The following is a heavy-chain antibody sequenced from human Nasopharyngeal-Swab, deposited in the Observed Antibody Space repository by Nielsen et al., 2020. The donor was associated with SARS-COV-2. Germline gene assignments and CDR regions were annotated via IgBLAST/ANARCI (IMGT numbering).Heavy chain of an antibody. CDR2: ISSSSSYI. Sequence: GESLKISCAASGFTFSSYSMNWVRQAPGKGLEWVSSISSSSSYIYYADSVKGRFTIPRDNAKNSLYLQMNSLRAEDTALYYCAKALSGVVRGVMNYWGQGTLVTVSS. D-gene: IGHD3-10*01. CDR1: GFTFSSYS. J-gene: IGHJ4*02. V-gene: IGHV3-21*04. CDR3: AKALSGVVRGVMNY.